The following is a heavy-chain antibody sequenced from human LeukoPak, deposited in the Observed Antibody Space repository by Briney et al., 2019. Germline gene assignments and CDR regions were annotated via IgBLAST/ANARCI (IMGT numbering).Heavy chain of an antibody. CDR2: IYYSGST. Sequence: KSSETLSLTCTVSGGSISSSSYYWGWIRQPPGKGLEWIGSIYYSGSTYYNPSLKSRVTISVDTSKNQFSLKLSSVTAADTAVYYCTATVVGGMTTVTTGGYWGQGTLVTVSS. CDR3: TATVVGGMTTVTTGGY. CDR1: GGSISSSSYY. V-gene: IGHV4-39*01. D-gene: IGHD4-17*01. J-gene: IGHJ4*02.